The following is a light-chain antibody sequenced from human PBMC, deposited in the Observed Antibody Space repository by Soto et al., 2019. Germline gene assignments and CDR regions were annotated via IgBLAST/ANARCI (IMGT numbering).Light chain of an antibody. CDR2: AAS. Sequence: DIQLTQSPSFLSASVGDRVTITCRASQGISSYLAWYQQKPGKAHKVLIYAASTLQSGVPSRFSGSGSGTEFTLTISSLQPEDFATYYCQQLSSYPRTFGRGTKLEIK. CDR1: QGISSY. CDR3: QQLSSYPRT. J-gene: IGKJ2*01. V-gene: IGKV1-9*01.